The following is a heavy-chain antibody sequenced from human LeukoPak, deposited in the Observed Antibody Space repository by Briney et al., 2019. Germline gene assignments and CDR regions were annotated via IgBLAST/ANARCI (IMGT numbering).Heavy chain of an antibody. V-gene: IGHV3-48*04. CDR1: GFTFSSYS. Sequence: GGSLRLSCAASGFTFSSYSMNWVRQAPEKGLEWVSYISSSSSIIYYADSVKGRFTISRDNAKNSLYLQMNSLRVEDTAVYYCARRTAGDCTGGSCYGFQHWGQGTLVTVSS. J-gene: IGHJ1*01. CDR3: ARRTAGDCTGGSCYGFQH. D-gene: IGHD2-15*01. CDR2: ISSSSSII.